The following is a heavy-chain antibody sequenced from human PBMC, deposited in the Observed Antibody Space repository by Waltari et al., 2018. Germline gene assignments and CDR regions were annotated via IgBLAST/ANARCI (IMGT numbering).Heavy chain of an antibody. D-gene: IGHD6-13*01. V-gene: IGHV4-34*01. J-gene: IGHJ4*02. Sequence: QVQLQQWGAGLLKPSETLSLPCAVYGGSFSGYYWSWIRQPPGKGLEWIGEINHSGSTNYNPSLKSRVTISVDTSKNQFSLKLSSVTAADTAVYYCARSAAAFDYWGQGTLVTVSS. CDR3: ARSAAAFDY. CDR2: INHSGST. CDR1: GGSFSGYY.